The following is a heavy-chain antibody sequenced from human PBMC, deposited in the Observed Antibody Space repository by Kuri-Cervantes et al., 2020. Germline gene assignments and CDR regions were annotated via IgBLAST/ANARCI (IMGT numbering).Heavy chain of an antibody. J-gene: IGHJ4*02. V-gene: IGHV3-20*04. CDR1: GFTFSDYA. CDR2: INWNGGST. D-gene: IGHD3-10*01. CDR3: ARRGESSHTVDY. Sequence: GGSLRLSCVASGFTFSDYAMHWVRQAPGKGLEWVSGINWNGGSTGYADSVKGRFTISRDNSKNTLYLQMNSLRAEDTAVYYCARRGESSHTVDYWGQGTLVTVSS.